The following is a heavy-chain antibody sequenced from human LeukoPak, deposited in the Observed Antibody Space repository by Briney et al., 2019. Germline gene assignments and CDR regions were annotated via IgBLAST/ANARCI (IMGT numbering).Heavy chain of an antibody. J-gene: IGHJ4*02. Sequence: GGSLRLSCAASGFTFSGSAMHWVRQASGKGLEWVGRIRSKANSYATAYAASVKGRFTTTRDYSKNTAYLQMNSLKTEDTAVYYCTRHGTTGDYWGQGTLVTVSS. CDR3: TRHGTTGDY. D-gene: IGHD1-7*01. V-gene: IGHV3-73*01. CDR1: GFTFSGSA. CDR2: IRSKANSYAT.